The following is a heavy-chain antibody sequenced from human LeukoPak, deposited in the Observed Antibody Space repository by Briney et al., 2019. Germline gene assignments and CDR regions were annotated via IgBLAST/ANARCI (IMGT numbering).Heavy chain of an antibody. J-gene: IGHJ6*02. Sequence: SETLSLTCAVYGGSFSGYYWSWIRQPSGKGLEWIGEINHSGSTNYNPSLKSRVTISADTSKNQFSLKLSSVTAADTAVYYCARGYCSSTSCSKDYYYGMDVWGQGTTVTVSS. CDR2: INHSGST. D-gene: IGHD2-2*01. V-gene: IGHV4-34*01. CDR1: GGSFSGYY. CDR3: ARGYCSSTSCSKDYYYGMDV.